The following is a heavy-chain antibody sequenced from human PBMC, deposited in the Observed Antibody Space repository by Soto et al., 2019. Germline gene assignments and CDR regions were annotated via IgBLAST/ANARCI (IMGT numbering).Heavy chain of an antibody. CDR3: ARESSSSSEPLPGGDAFDI. D-gene: IGHD6-6*01. V-gene: IGHV1-46*01. Sequence: QVQLVQSGAEVKKPGASVKVSCKASGYTFTSYYMHWVRQAPGQGLERMGIINPSGGSTSYAQKFQGRVTMTRDTSTSTVYMELSSLRSEDTAVYYCARESSSSSEPLPGGDAFDIWGQGTMVTVSS. CDR2: INPSGGST. J-gene: IGHJ3*02. CDR1: GYTFTSYY.